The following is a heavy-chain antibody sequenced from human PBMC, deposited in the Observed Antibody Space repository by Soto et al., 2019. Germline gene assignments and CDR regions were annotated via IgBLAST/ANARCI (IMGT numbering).Heavy chain of an antibody. J-gene: IGHJ4*02. Sequence: KPSETLSLTCTVSGGSISSSSYYWGWIRQPPGKGLEWIGSIYYSGSTYYNPSLKSRVTISVDTSKNQFSLKLSSVTAADTAVYYCARWTISSGWPYYFDYWGQGTLVTVSS. CDR2: IYYSGST. D-gene: IGHD6-19*01. V-gene: IGHV4-39*01. CDR1: GGSISSSSYY. CDR3: ARWTISSGWPYYFDY.